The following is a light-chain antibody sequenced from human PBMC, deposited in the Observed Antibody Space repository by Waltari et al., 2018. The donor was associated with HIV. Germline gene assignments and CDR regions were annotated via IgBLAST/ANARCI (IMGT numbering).Light chain of an antibody. J-gene: IGKJ4*01. CDR1: QSLLHSNENSY. V-gene: IGKV2-28*01. Sequence: VMTQSCLPLHVTPGVPALTACRSSQSLLHSNENSYLDWYLQKPGQSPQLLIYLASNRASGVPDRFSGSGSGTDFTLNISRVEAEDVAVYYCKQDLKTPLTFGGGTKVEIK. CDR3: KQDLKTPLT. CDR2: LAS.